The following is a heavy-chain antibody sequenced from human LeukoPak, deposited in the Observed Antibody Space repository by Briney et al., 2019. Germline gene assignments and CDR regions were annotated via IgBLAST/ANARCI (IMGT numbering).Heavy chain of an antibody. V-gene: IGHV3-66*02. Sequence: PGGSLRLSCAASGVTVSSNYMSWVRQAPGKGLEWVSVIYSGGSTYYVDSVKGRFTIPRDNSRNTLYLQMNGLRVEDTAVYYCARYSKGVMPWGQGTLVTVSS. J-gene: IGHJ4*02. CDR2: IYSGGST. CDR1: GVTVSSNY. D-gene: IGHD3-16*01. CDR3: ARYSKGVMP.